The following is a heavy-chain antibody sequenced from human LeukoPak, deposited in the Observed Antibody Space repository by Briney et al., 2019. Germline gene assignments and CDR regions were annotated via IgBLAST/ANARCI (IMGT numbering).Heavy chain of an antibody. CDR2: IYHSGST. Sequence: SETLSLTCTVSGGSINNYYWNWIRQPPGKGLEWIGYIYHSGSTYYNPSLKSRVTISVDRSKNQFSLKLSSVTAADTAVYYCARGRDYCSSTSCYWATFDYWGQGTLVTVSS. D-gene: IGHD2-2*01. CDR3: ARGRDYCSSTSCYWATFDY. V-gene: IGHV4-59*12. CDR1: GGSINNYY. J-gene: IGHJ4*02.